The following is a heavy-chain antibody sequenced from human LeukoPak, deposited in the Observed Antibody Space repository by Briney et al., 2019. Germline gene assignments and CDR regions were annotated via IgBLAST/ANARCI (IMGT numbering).Heavy chain of an antibody. Sequence: GGSLRLSCAASGFTFSRYSMNWVRQAPGKGLEWVSYISSSSSTIYYADSVKGRFTISRDNAKNSLYLQMNSLRAEDTAVYYCARGSPYYDFWRSYYNLDYWGQGTLVTVSS. CDR3: ARGSPYYDFWRSYYNLDY. V-gene: IGHV3-48*04. CDR2: ISSSSSTI. CDR1: GFTFSRYS. D-gene: IGHD3-3*01. J-gene: IGHJ4*02.